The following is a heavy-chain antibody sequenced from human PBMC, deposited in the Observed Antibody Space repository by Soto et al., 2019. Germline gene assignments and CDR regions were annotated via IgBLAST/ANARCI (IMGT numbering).Heavy chain of an antibody. Sequence: QVQLVESGGGVVQPGRSLRLSCAASGFTFSSYGMHWVRQAPGKGLEWVAVIWYDGSNKYYADSVKGRFTISRDNSKNTLYLQMNSLRAEDTAVYYCAREDIVVVPAANIYYYYGMEVWGQGTTVTVSS. V-gene: IGHV3-33*01. CDR1: GFTFSSYG. CDR2: IWYDGSNK. D-gene: IGHD2-2*01. CDR3: AREDIVVVPAANIYYYYGMEV. J-gene: IGHJ6*02.